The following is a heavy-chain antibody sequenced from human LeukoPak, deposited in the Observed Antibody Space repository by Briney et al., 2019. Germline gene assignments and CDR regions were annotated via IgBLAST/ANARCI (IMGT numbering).Heavy chain of an antibody. D-gene: IGHD6-6*01. CDR1: GFTFSTSW. J-gene: IGHJ4*02. V-gene: IGHV3-7*01. Sequence: GGSLRLSCAASGFTFSTSWTSWVRQAPGKGLEWVANIKESGSEKWYMDSVKGRFTISRDNAKNSLYLQMNSLRIEDTAVYYCARDWGTSSLYLVNWGQGTLVTVSS. CDR2: IKESGSEK. CDR3: ARDWGTSSLYLVN.